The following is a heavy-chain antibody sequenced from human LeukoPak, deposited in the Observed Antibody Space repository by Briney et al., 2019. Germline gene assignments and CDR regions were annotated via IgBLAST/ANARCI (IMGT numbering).Heavy chain of an antibody. J-gene: IGHJ6*03. CDR3: AKGYSYGFSYYYYMDV. Sequence: ASVKVSCKASGYTFTSYGISWVRQAPGHGLEWMGGIIPIFGTANYAQKFQGRVTITTDESTSTAYMELSSLRSEDTAVYYCAKGYSYGFSYYYYMDVWGKGTTVTVSS. CDR2: IIPIFGTA. CDR1: GYTFTSYG. V-gene: IGHV1-69*05. D-gene: IGHD5-18*01.